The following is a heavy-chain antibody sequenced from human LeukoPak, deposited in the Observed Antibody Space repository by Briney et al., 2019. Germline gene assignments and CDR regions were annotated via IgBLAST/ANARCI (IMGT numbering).Heavy chain of an antibody. CDR1: GFTFSVYS. D-gene: IGHD2-2*01. V-gene: IGHV3-21*01. CDR3: ARDYCSTSFCYDN. J-gene: IGHJ4*02. Sequence: GGSLRLSCAASGFTFSVYSMNWVRQAPGKGLEWVSSISSSSGSINYADSVKGRFTISRDDSENALYLQMNSLRAEDTALYYCARDYCSTSFCYDNWGQGTLVTVSS. CDR2: ISSSSGSI.